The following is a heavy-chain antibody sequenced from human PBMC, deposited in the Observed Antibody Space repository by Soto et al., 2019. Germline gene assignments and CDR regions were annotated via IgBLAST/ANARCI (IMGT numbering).Heavy chain of an antibody. J-gene: IGHJ4*02. V-gene: IGHV4-59*01. CDR1: GGSISSYF. Sequence: SETLSLTCTVSGGSISSYFWSWIRQSPGKGLEWITHIYSSGTTNYNPSLKSRVAISVDTSKNQFSLKLRSVTAADTAVYYCARGSDSSGYYSWTLYYFDYWGQGTLVTV. CDR2: IYSSGTT. CDR3: ARGSDSSGYYSWTLYYFDY. D-gene: IGHD3-22*01.